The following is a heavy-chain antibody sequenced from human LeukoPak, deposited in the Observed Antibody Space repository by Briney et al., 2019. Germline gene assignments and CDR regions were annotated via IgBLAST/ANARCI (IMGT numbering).Heavy chain of an antibody. CDR1: GFTFGSYA. CDR3: ARDYYDSSGGRFEI. J-gene: IGHJ3*02. Sequence: PGGSLRLSCAASGFTFGSYAMQWVRQAPGKGLEWVAVISYDGSNKDYADSVKGRFTISRDYSKNTLYLQMNSLRAEDTAVYYCARDYYDSSGGRFEIWGQGTMVTVSS. V-gene: IGHV3-30-3*01. CDR2: ISYDGSNK. D-gene: IGHD3-22*01.